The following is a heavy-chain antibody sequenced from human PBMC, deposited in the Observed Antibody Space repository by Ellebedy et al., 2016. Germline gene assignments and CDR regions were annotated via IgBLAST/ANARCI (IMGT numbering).Heavy chain of an antibody. V-gene: IGHV1-3*01. CDR3: ARDNSRWLPRRDFDY. CDR2: INAGNGNT. D-gene: IGHD5-12*01. CDR1: GYTFTSYA. Sequence: ASVKVSXXASGYTFTSYAMHWVRQAPGQRLEWMGWINAGNGNTKYSQKFQGRVTITRDTSASTAYMELSSLRSEDTAVYYCARDNSRWLPRRDFDYWGQGTLVTVSS. J-gene: IGHJ4*02.